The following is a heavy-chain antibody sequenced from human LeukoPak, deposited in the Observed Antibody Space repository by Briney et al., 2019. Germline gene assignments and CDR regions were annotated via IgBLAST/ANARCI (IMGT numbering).Heavy chain of an antibody. CDR1: GGSFSGYY. CDR2: INHSGST. Sequence: KPSETLSLTCAVYGGSFSGYYWSWIRQPPGKGLEWIGEINHSGSTNYNPSLKSRVTISVDTSKNQFSLKLSSVTAADTAVYYCARATRSALGYWGQGTLVTVSS. CDR3: ARATRSALGY. D-gene: IGHD1-26*01. J-gene: IGHJ4*02. V-gene: IGHV4-34*01.